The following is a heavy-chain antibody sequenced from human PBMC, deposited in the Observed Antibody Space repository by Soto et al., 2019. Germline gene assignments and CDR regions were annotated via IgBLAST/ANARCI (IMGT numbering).Heavy chain of an antibody. CDR1: GGTFSSSA. V-gene: IGHV1-69*01. J-gene: IGHJ6*02. CDR2: IIPTSGSV. D-gene: IGHD2-15*01. Sequence: QVQLVQSGSEGKKPGSSLRVSCKVSGGTFSSSAISWVRQAPGQGLEWMGGIIPTSGSVDYAQRFQGRVTITADESTRPGYLELRSLRSDDTAVYYCATGKVFTATPNWGPKYFYYAIDVWGLGTTVTVSS. CDR3: ATGKVFTATPNWGPKYFYYAIDV.